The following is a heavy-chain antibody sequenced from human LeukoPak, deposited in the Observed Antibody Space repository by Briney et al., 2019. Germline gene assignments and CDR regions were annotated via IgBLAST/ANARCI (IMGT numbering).Heavy chain of an antibody. J-gene: IGHJ5*02. Sequence: PGGSLRLSCAASGFTFSSYSMNWVRQAPGKGLEWVSSISSSSSYIYYADSVKGRFTISRDNAKNSLYLQMNSLRAEDTAVYYCARDNGYYGSGSYYNWFDPWGQGTLVTVSS. CDR1: GFTFSSYS. CDR3: ARDNGYYGSGSYYNWFDP. D-gene: IGHD3-10*01. CDR2: ISSSSSYI. V-gene: IGHV3-21*01.